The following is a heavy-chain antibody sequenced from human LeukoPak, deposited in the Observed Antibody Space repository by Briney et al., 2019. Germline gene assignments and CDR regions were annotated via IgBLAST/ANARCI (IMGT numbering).Heavy chain of an antibody. D-gene: IGHD3-22*01. CDR3: TRRYYHDSSGNFQRDY. CDR2: IRSKRNIYAT. J-gene: IGHJ4*02. V-gene: IGHV3-73*01. Sequence: GGSLRLSCEASGISFSDSAIHWVRQASGKGLEWVGRIRSKRNIYATAYAASVKGRFTISRDDSKNTAYLQMNSLKTDDTAVYFCTRRYYHDSSGNFQRDYWGQGTLVTVSS. CDR1: GISFSDSA.